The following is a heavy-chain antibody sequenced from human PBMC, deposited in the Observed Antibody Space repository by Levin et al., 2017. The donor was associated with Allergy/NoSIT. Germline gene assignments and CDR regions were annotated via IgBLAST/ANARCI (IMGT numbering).Heavy chain of an antibody. J-gene: IGHJ4*02. CDR1: GFTFSSYW. CDR3: ARDAYYDFWSGYYPPGL. V-gene: IGHV3-7*01. D-gene: IGHD3-3*01. Sequence: GGSLRLSCAASGFTFSSYWMSWVRQAPGKGLEWVANIKQDGSEKYYVDSVKGRFTISRDNAKNSLYLQMNSLRAEDTAVYYCARDAYYDFWSGYYPPGLWGQGTLVTVSS. CDR2: IKQDGSEK.